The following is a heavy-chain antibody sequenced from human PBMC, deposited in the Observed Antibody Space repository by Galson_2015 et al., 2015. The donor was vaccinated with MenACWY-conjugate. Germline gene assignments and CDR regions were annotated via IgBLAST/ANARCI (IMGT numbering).Heavy chain of an antibody. Sequence: SVKVSCKAPRGTLRRFAISWVRQAPGQGLEWMGGVIPVFETTTYAPKFQGRVSITADESTSMAYMEMRSLRADDTAMYYCVRGSLSIVTTDHHYYIDVWGTGTTVTVSS. CDR3: VRGSLSIVTTDHHYYIDV. CDR2: VIPVFETT. CDR1: RGTLRRFA. J-gene: IGHJ6*03. D-gene: IGHD2-21*01. V-gene: IGHV1-69*13.